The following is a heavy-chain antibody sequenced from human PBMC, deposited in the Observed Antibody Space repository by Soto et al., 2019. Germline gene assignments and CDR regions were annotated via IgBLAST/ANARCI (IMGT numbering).Heavy chain of an antibody. J-gene: IGHJ4*02. CDR1: GYTLTSYA. CDR2: INAGNGNT. V-gene: IGHV1-3*01. CDR3: ARDLGVGAASDY. Sequence: QVQLVQSGAEVKKPGASLKVSCKASGYTLTSYAMHLVRQAPGQRLEWMGWINAGNGNTKYSQKFQGRVTITRDTTASTAAMELSSLRSEDTAVYYCARDLGVGAASDYWGQGTLVTVSS. D-gene: IGHD1-26*01.